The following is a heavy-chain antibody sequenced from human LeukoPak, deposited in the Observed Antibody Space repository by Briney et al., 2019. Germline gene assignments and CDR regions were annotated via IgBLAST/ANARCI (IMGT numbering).Heavy chain of an antibody. V-gene: IGHV3-23*01. J-gene: IGHJ6*02. CDR3: ARYCSGGSCFLNYYGMDV. CDR2: ISGNSRDT. CDR1: GFTFSSYA. D-gene: IGHD2-15*01. Sequence: PGRSLRLSCAASGFTFSSYAMTWVRQAPGKGLEWVSAISGNSRDTHYIDSVKGRFTISRDNSKNTLYLQMNSLTADDTAVYYCARYCSGGSCFLNYYGMDVWGQGTTVTVSS.